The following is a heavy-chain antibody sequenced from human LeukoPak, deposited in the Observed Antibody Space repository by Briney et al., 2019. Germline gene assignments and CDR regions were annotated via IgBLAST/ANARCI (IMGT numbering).Heavy chain of an antibody. D-gene: IGHD3-3*01. CDR2: IYYSGST. V-gene: IGHV4-30-4*08. CDR1: GGSISSGDYY. CDR3: ARVLRFLEWSGRMDV. J-gene: IGHJ6*04. Sequence: PSETLSLTCTVSGGSISSGDYYWSWIRQPPGKGLEWIGYIYYSGSTYYNPSLKSRVTISVDTSKNQFSLKLSSATAADTAVYYCARVLRFLEWSGRMDVWGKGTTVTVSS.